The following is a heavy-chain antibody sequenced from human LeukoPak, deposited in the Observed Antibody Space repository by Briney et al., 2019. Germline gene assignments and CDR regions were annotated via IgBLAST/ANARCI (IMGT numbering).Heavy chain of an antibody. CDR1: GYSISSGYY. J-gene: IGHJ5*02. CDR2: IYHSGST. D-gene: IGHD6-19*01. V-gene: IGHV4-38-2*02. Sequence: SETLSLTCTVSGYSISSGYYRGWIRQPPGKGLEWIGSIYHSGSTNYNPSLKSRVTISVDTSKNQFSLKLSSVTAADTAVYYCASLVNSSGWRWFDPWGQGTLVTVSS. CDR3: ASLVNSSGWRWFDP.